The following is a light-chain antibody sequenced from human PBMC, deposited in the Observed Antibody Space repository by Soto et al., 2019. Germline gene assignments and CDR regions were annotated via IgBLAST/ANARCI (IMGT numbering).Light chain of an antibody. CDR3: QQYGSLPRT. J-gene: IGKJ1*01. CDR2: GAS. CDR1: QSVSRSY. V-gene: IGKV3-20*01. Sequence: EIVLTQSAGTLSLSPGERATLSCRAGQSVSRSYLAWYQQKPGQAPRLLIYGASSRATGIPDRFSGSGSGTDFTLTISRLEPEDFAVYYCQQYGSLPRTFGQGTKVDIK.